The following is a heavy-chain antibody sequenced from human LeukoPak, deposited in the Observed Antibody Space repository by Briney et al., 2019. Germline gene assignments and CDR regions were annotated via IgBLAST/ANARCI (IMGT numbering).Heavy chain of an antibody. Sequence: PSETLSLTCAVYGGSFSGYYWSWIRQPPGKGLEWIGEINHSGSTNYNPSFKSRVTISVDTSKNQFSLKLNSVTAADTAVYYCARVSGYDWESFYDYWGQGTLVTVSS. CDR1: GGSFSGYY. V-gene: IGHV4-34*01. D-gene: IGHD5-12*01. CDR2: INHSGST. J-gene: IGHJ4*02. CDR3: ARVSGYDWESFYDY.